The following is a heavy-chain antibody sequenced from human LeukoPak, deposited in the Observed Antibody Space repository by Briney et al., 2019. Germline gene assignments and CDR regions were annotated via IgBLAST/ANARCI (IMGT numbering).Heavy chain of an antibody. J-gene: IGHJ5*02. D-gene: IGHD2-21*01. Sequence: SQSLSLTCGISGDIVSSASTAWNWIRQSPSRGLEWLGRTYYGSKWYNDYAVSVKSRITINPDTSKNQFSLQLNSVTPEDTAVYYCARSTALVGDDWVDPWGQGTLVTVSS. CDR3: ARSTALVGDDWVDP. V-gene: IGHV6-1*01. CDR1: GDIVSSASTA. CDR2: TYYGSKWYN.